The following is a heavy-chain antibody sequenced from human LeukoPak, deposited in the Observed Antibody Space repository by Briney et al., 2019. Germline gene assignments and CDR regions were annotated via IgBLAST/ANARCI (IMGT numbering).Heavy chain of an antibody. Sequence: PGGSLRLSCAASGFTFSSYAMSWVRQAPGKGLEWVSAISGSGGSTYYADSVKGRFTISRDNSKNTLYLQMNSLRAEDTAVYYCAKGKTPKLGTPVEYFDYWGQGTLVTVSS. V-gene: IGHV3-23*01. CDR3: AKGKTPKLGTPVEYFDY. J-gene: IGHJ4*02. CDR1: GFTFSSYA. CDR2: ISGSGGST. D-gene: IGHD7-27*01.